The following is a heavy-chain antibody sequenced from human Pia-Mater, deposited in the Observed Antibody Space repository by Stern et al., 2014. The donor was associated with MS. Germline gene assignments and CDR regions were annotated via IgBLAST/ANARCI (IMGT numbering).Heavy chain of an antibody. Sequence: QVQLGQSGSELKKPGASVNVSCKASGYTSTRYTLNWVRQAPGQGLEWMGWISANTDNPTYAQGFTGRFVFSLDTSVSTAYLQISSLKAEDTAVYYCARADDGYNYQGFDYWGQGTLVTVSS. CDR2: ISANTDNP. J-gene: IGHJ4*02. V-gene: IGHV7-4-1*02. CDR1: GYTSTRYT. CDR3: ARADDGYNYQGFDY. D-gene: IGHD5-24*01.